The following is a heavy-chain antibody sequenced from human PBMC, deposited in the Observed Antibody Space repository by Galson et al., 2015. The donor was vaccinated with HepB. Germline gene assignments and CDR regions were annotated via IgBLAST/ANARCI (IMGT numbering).Heavy chain of an antibody. D-gene: IGHD5-12*01. CDR3: ARIEGAGHIMATGEFDH. V-gene: IGHV3-48*02. Sequence: GSLRLSCAASGFTFSNYGMNWVRQAPGKGLEWVSYISSSGNFIHYADSVKGRFTISRVNAKNSLFLQMSSLRDEDTAVYYCARIEGAGHIMATGEFDHWGQGTLVTVSS. CDR1: GFTFSNYG. J-gene: IGHJ4*02. CDR2: ISSSGNFI.